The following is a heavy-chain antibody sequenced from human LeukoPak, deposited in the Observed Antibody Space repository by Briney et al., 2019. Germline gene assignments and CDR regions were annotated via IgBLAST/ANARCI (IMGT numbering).Heavy chain of an antibody. CDR2: INSDGSST. CDR3: ARAEYYDFWSGYREYYFDY. Sequence: GGSLRLSCAASGSTFSSYWMHWVRQAPGKGLVWVSRINSDGSSTSYADSVKGRFTISRDNAKNTLYLQMNSLRAEDTAVYYCARAEYYDFWSGYREYYFDYWGQGTLVTVSS. V-gene: IGHV3-74*01. J-gene: IGHJ4*02. D-gene: IGHD3-3*01. CDR1: GSTFSSYW.